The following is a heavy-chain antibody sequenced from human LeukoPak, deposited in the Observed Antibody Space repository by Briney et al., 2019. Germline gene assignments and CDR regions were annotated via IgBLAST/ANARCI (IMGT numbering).Heavy chain of an antibody. J-gene: IGHJ5*02. CDR3: ARVQGFLRAWFDP. D-gene: IGHD2-15*01. V-gene: IGHV4-34*01. Sequence: SETLSLTCAVYGGSFSGYYWSWIRQPPGKGLEWIGEINHSGSTNYNPSLKSRVTISVDTSKNQFSLKLSSVTAADTAVYYCARVQGFLRAWFDPWGQGTLVTVSS. CDR1: GGSFSGYY. CDR2: INHSGST.